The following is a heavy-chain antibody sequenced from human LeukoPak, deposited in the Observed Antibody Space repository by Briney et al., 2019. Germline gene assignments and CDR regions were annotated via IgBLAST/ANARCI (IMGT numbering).Heavy chain of an antibody. V-gene: IGHV3-66*01. Sequence: GGSLRLSCAASGFTVSSNYMTWVRQAPGKGLEWVSLIYSGGSTSYADSVRGRFPISRDNSKNTLYLQMNSLRAEDTALYFCAKGGSGGNWARIDFWGQGTLVTVSS. J-gene: IGHJ4*02. CDR1: GFTVSSNY. CDR3: AKGGSGGNWARIDF. D-gene: IGHD2-15*01. CDR2: IYSGGST.